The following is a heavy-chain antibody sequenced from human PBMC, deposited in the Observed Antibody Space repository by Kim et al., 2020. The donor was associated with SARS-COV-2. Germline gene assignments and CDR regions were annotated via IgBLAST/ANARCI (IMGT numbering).Heavy chain of an antibody. Sequence: SETLSLTCTVSGYSISSGYYWGWIRQPPGKGLEWIGSIYHSGSTYYNPSLKSRVTISVDTSKNQFSLKLSSVTAADTAVYYCARDGAAYYDFWSGYYQGIDQNWFDPWGQGTLVTVSS. CDR2: IYHSGST. V-gene: IGHV4-38-2*02. J-gene: IGHJ5*02. D-gene: IGHD3-3*01. CDR1: GYSISSGYY. CDR3: ARDGAAYYDFWSGYYQGIDQNWFDP.